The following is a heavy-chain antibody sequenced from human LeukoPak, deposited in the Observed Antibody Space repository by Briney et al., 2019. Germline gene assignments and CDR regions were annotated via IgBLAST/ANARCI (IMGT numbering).Heavy chain of an antibody. J-gene: IGHJ6*03. CDR2: ISGSGGST. CDR3: AKDRSDYGDYDYYMDV. V-gene: IGHV3-23*01. D-gene: IGHD4-17*01. Sequence: GGSLRLSCAASGFTFSSYAMSWVRQAPGKGLEWVSAISGSGGSTYYADSVKGRFTISRDNSKNTLYLQMNNLRAEDTAVYYCAKDRSDYGDYDYYMDVWGKGTTVTVSS. CDR1: GFTFSSYA.